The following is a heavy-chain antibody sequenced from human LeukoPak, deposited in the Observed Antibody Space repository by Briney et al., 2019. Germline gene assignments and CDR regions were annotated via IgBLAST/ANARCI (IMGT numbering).Heavy chain of an antibody. CDR2: IIPIFGTA. J-gene: IGHJ6*03. V-gene: IGHV1-69*06. CDR3: ARTMYSSSWSYYYYMDV. CDR1: GGTFSSYA. Sequence: ASVKVSCKASGGTFSSYAISWVRQAPGQGLEWMGGIIPIFGTANYAQKFQGRVTITADKSTSTAYMELSSLRPEDTAVYYCARTMYSSSWSYYYYMDVWGKGTTVTVSS. D-gene: IGHD6-13*01.